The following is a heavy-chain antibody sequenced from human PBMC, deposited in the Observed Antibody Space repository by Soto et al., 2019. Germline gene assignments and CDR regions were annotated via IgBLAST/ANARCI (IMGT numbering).Heavy chain of an antibody. CDR1: GYTFTSYY. V-gene: IGHV1-46*01. CDR2: INPSGGST. CDR3: AAEYCSSTSCYKSGWFDP. J-gene: IGHJ5*02. D-gene: IGHD2-2*02. Sequence: ASVKVSCKASGYTFTSYYMHWVRQAPGQGLEWMGIINPSGGSTSYAQKFQGRVTMTRDTSTSTVYMELSSLRSEDTAVYYCAAEYCSSTSCYKSGWFDPWGQGTLVTVSS.